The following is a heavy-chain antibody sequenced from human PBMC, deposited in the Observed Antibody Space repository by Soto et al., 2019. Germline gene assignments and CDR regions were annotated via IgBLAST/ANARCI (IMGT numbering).Heavy chain of an antibody. D-gene: IGHD3-10*02. J-gene: IGHJ4*02. CDR2: IYPGDSDT. V-gene: IGHV5-51*01. CDR3: ARPSLSYYYVPY. Sequence: GESLKISCKGSGYSFSTYWIAWVRQMPGKGLEWMGIIYPGDSDTRYSPSFQGQVTISADKSISTAYLQWSSLKASDTAMYYCARPSLSYYYVPYWGQGTLVTVSS. CDR1: GYSFSTYW.